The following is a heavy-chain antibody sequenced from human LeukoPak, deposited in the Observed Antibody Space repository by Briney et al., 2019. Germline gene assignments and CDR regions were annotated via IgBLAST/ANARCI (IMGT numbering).Heavy chain of an antibody. CDR2: IIPIFGTA. Sequence: GASLKVSCKASGGTFSSYAISWVRQAPGQGLEWMGRIIPIFGTANYAQKFQGRVTITTDESTSTAYMELSSLRSEDTAVYYGARGAANGYSSFDYWGQGTLVTVSS. D-gene: IGHD6-19*01. J-gene: IGHJ4*02. CDR1: GGTFSSYA. V-gene: IGHV1-69*05. CDR3: ARGAANGYSSFDY.